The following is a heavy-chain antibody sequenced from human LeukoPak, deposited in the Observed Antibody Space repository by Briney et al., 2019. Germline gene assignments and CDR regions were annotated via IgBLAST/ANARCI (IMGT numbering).Heavy chain of an antibody. CDR3: ARAGAYCDFWSGSNNWFDP. CDR1: GGSISSHY. J-gene: IGHJ5*02. D-gene: IGHD3-3*01. Sequence: SETLSLTCTVSGGSISSHYWSWIRQPPGKGLEWIGYIYYSGSTNYNPSLKSRVTISVDTSKNQFSLKLSSVTAADTAVYYCARAGAYCDFWSGSNNWFDPWGQGTLVTVSS. CDR2: IYYSGST. V-gene: IGHV4-59*11.